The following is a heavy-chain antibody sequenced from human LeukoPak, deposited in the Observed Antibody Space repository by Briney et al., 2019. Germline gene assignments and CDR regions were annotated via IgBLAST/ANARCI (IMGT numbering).Heavy chain of an antibody. Sequence: PGGSLRFSCAASGFTVSSNYMSWVRQAPGKGLEWVSVIYSGGSTYYADSVKGRFTISRDNSKNTLYLQMNSLRAEDTAVYYCARETTIFGVVIDYWGQGTLVTVSS. J-gene: IGHJ4*02. CDR3: ARETTIFGVVIDY. V-gene: IGHV3-66*02. CDR2: IYSGGST. CDR1: GFTVSSNY. D-gene: IGHD3-3*01.